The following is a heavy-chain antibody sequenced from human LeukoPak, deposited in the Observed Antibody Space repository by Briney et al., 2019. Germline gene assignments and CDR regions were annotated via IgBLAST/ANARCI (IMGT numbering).Heavy chain of an antibody. CDR1: GGSISSYY. CDR3: ARDHGASGWVDY. D-gene: IGHD1-26*01. Sequence: PSETLSLTCSVSGGSISSYYWSWIRQPPGKGLEWIGYIHYSGSTNYNPSLKSRVTISVDTSKNQFSLKLSSVTAADTAVYYCARDHGASGWVDYWGQGTLVTVSS. CDR2: IHYSGST. J-gene: IGHJ4*02. V-gene: IGHV4-59*12.